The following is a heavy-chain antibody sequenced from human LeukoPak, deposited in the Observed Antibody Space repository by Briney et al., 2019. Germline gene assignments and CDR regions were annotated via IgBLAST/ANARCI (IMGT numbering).Heavy chain of an antibody. CDR1: GYSFDYYW. CDR3: ARVGSVTNFGVVSYYFDY. D-gene: IGHD3-3*01. Sequence: GESLKISCKASGYSFDYYWIVWVRQIPGKGLEWMGIIYPDDSDSTYSPSFQGQVTISVDKSINTAYLQWSSLKASNTAIYYCARVGSVTNFGVVSYYFDYWGQGTLVTVSS. V-gene: IGHV5-51*01. CDR2: IYPDDSDS. J-gene: IGHJ4*02.